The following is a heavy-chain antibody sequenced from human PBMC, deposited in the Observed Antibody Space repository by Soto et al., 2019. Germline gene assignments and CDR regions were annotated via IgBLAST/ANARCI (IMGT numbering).Heavy chain of an antibody. J-gene: IGHJ2*01. CDR1: GFTFSSYA. CDR3: ARKILGSTTRPNYWYFDL. CDR2: ISGGGDAA. Sequence: EVQLLESGGGLVQPGGSLRLSCAASGFTFSSYAMTWVRQAPGKGLEWVSSISGGGDAAFFPDSVRGRFTISRDNSKNTVTLQMNSLGVDDTAVYYCARKILGSTTRPNYWYFDLWGRGTLVTVSS. V-gene: IGHV3-23*01. D-gene: IGHD7-27*01.